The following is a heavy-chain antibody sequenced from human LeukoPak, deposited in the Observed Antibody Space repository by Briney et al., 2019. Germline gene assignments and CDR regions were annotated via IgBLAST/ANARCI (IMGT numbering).Heavy chain of an antibody. CDR2: ISYDGSNR. Sequence: GGSLRLSCAASGFTFSTYPMHWVRQAPGKGLECVAPISYDGSNRDYADSMKGRFIISRDNSKNTLYLQMNSLRLEDTAVYYCAREWELRLAFDMWGQGTMVTVSS. D-gene: IGHD1-26*01. CDR3: AREWELRLAFDM. V-gene: IGHV3-30-3*01. J-gene: IGHJ3*02. CDR1: GFTFSTYP.